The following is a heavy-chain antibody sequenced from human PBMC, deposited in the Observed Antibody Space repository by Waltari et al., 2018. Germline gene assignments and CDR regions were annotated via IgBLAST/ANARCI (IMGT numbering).Heavy chain of an antibody. CDR3: ARGLGEY. D-gene: IGHD3-16*01. Sequence: EVQLVESGGGLVQPGGSLRLSCAASGLTFSSYWMSWVRQAPGKGLEWVANIKQDGSEKYYVDSVKGRFTISRDNAKNSLYLQMNSLRAEDTAVYYCARGLGEYWGQGTLVTVSS. CDR1: GLTFSSYW. CDR2: IKQDGSEK. V-gene: IGHV3-7*01. J-gene: IGHJ4*02.